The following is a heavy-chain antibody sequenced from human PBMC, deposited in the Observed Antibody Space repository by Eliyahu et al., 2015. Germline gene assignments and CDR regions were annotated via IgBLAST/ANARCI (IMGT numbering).Heavy chain of an antibody. Sequence: QVQLVESGGGVVQPGRSLRXSCAASGFTFSNXAXHWVRQAPGKGLGWVTVISYDGSNNYYADSVKGRFTISRDNSKNTLYLQMNSLRAEDTAMYYCARGPQHSYDSSGYYYFDHWGQGTLVTVSS. J-gene: IGHJ4*02. V-gene: IGHV3-30*04. CDR2: ISYDGSNN. D-gene: IGHD3-22*01. CDR1: GFTFSNXA. CDR3: ARGPQHSYDSSGYYYFDH.